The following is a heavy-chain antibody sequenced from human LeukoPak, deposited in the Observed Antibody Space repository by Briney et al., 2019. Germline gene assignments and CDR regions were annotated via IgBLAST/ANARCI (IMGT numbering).Heavy chain of an antibody. CDR3: ARREAEESGPIDY. J-gene: IGHJ4*02. D-gene: IGHD3-3*01. Sequence: GGSLRLSCAASGFTFYKSAMTWVRQAPGTGLEWVSAISSRGDFTYYADSVKGRFTISRDNSKNMLYLQMTSLRADDTAVYYCARREAEESGPIDYWGQGTLVTVSS. CDR1: GFTFYKSA. CDR2: ISSRGDFT. V-gene: IGHV3-23*01.